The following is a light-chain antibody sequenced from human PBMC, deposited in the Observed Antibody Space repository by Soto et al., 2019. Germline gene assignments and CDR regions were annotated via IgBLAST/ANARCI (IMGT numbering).Light chain of an antibody. Sequence: QSVLTQPRSVSGSPGQSVTISCTGTSSDVGAYNYVSWYQHHPGKAPKVMIYDVSERPSGVPDRFSGSKSDNKASLTISGLQAEDVADYYCCSYAGSYSWVFGGGTKVTVL. CDR3: CSYAGSYSWV. V-gene: IGLV2-11*01. J-gene: IGLJ3*02. CDR1: SSDVGAYNY. CDR2: DVS.